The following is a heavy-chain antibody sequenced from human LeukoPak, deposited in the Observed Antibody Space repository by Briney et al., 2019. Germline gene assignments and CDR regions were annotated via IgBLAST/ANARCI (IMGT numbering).Heavy chain of an antibody. J-gene: IGHJ6*04. D-gene: IGHD3-9*01. Sequence: PSETLSLTCTVSGGAISSDYWSWVRQPPGEGLEWIGYIYYSGGTNYNPSLKSRVTISVDTSKNQFSLKLSSVTAADTAVYYCARGPGYYDILQYYYGMDVWGKGTTVTVSS. CDR2: IYYSGGT. CDR3: ARGPGYYDILQYYYGMDV. V-gene: IGHV4-59*01. CDR1: GGAISSDY.